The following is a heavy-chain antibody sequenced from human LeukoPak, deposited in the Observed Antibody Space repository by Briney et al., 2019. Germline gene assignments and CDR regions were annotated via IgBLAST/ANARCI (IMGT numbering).Heavy chain of an antibody. Sequence: PGGSLRLSCAASGFTFSSYGMHWVRQAPGKGLEWVAVISYDGSNKYYADSVKGRFTISRDNSKNALYLQMNSLRAEDTAVYYCAKGGRYSYGPRPLDYWGQGTLVTVSS. CDR2: ISYDGSNK. V-gene: IGHV3-30*18. CDR1: GFTFSSYG. CDR3: AKGGRYSYGPRPLDY. D-gene: IGHD5-18*01. J-gene: IGHJ4*02.